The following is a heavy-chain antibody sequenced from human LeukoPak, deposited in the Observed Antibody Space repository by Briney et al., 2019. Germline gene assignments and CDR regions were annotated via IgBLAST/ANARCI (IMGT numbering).Heavy chain of an antibody. V-gene: IGHV3-21*01. J-gene: IGHJ6*02. Sequence: GGSLRLSCAASGFTFSSYSMNWVRQAPGKGLEWVSSISSSSSYIYYADSVKGRFTISRDNAKNSLYLQMNSLRAEDTAVYYCARPYYYDSSGYYRSHRYGMDVWGQGTTVTVSS. CDR2: ISSSSSYI. CDR3: ARPYYYDSSGYYRSHRYGMDV. D-gene: IGHD3-22*01. CDR1: GFTFSSYS.